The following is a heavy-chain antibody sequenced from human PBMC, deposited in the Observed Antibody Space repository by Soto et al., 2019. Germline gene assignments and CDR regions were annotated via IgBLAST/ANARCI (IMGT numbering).Heavy chain of an antibody. Sequence: EVQLLESGGGLVQPGGSLRLSCAASGFTFSSYSMNWVSQAPGKALEWHASVGGGGDNTFYADSVKGRFTSSRDDSQNTLYLQMNSLRAEDTAVYFCAKRDSGSGRSPPLINYWGQGTLVTVSS. V-gene: IGHV3-23*01. CDR1: GFTFSSYS. CDR3: AKRDSGSGRSPPLINY. J-gene: IGHJ4*02. D-gene: IGHD3-10*01. CDR2: VGGGGDNT.